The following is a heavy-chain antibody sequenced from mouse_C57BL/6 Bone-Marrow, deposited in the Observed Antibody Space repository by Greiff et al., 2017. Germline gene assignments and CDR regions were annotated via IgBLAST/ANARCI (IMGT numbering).Heavy chain of an antibody. Sequence: QVQLQQPGAELVKPGASVKMSCKASGYTFTSYWITWVKQRPGQGLEWIGDIYPTSGRTNYNEKFKSEAILTVDTSSNTAYMRLSSLTSEDSAVFYCARSGPLGRSFDYWGQGTTLTVSS. CDR3: ARSGPLGRSFDY. V-gene: IGHV1-55*01. CDR2: IYPTSGRT. J-gene: IGHJ2*01. D-gene: IGHD4-1*01. CDR1: GYTFTSYW.